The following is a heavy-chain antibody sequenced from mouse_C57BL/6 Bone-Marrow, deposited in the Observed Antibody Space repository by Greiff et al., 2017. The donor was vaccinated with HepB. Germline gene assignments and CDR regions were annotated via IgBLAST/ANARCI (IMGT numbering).Heavy chain of an antibody. V-gene: IGHV5-12*01. CDR3: AIEGFDY. CDR1: GFTFSDYY. J-gene: IGHJ2*01. CDR2: ISNGGGST. Sequence: EVQLVESGGGLVQPGGSLKLSCAASGFTFSDYYMYWVRQTPEKRLEWVAYISNGGGSTYYPDTVKGRFTISRDNAKNTLYLQMSRLKSEDTAMYYCAIEGFDYWGQGTTLTVSS.